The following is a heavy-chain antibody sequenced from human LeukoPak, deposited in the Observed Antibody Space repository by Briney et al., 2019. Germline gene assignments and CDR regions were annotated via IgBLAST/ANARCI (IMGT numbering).Heavy chain of an antibody. D-gene: IGHD2-2*01. J-gene: IGHJ4*02. CDR1: GYTFTDYH. CDR3: ARANFLYCSSTTCLFDY. V-gene: IGHV1-2*02. CDR2: INPNSGDT. Sequence: GAPLKGSCKAFGYTFTDYHLHWGRQAPGQGFEWMGWINPNSGDTNYAQKFQGRVTMTRDTSISTAHMELSRLRSDDTAVYYCARANFLYCSSTTCLFDYWGQGTLVIVSS.